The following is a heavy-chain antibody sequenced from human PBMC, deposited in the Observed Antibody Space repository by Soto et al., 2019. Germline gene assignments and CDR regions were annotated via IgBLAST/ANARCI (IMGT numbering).Heavy chain of an antibody. D-gene: IGHD2-8*01. CDR3: ARPSIVLMVCGGAFDM. CDR2: ISYDGSNK. J-gene: IGHJ3*02. CDR1: GFTFSSYA. V-gene: IGHV3-30-3*01. Sequence: GGSLRLSCAPAGFTFSSYAMHWVRQAPGKGLEWVAVISYDGSNKYYADSVKGRFTISRDNSKNTLYLQMNSLRAEDTAVYYCARPSIVLMVCGGAFDMWGQETMVTVSS.